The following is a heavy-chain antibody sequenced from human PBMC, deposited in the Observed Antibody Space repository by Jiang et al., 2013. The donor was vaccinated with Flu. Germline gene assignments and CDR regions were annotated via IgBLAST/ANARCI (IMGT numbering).Heavy chain of an antibody. CDR1: GDNVSSKSVA. J-gene: IGHJ3*02. CDR2: TYYRSKWYN. D-gene: IGHD3-16*01. CDR3: ARVGAPWGSGDAFDI. Sequence: QTLSLTCAISGDNVSSKSVAWNWIRQSPSRGLEWLGRTYYRSKWYNDYAVSVKSRITINPDTSKNQFSLQLNSVTPEDTAVYYCARVGAPWGSGDAFDIWGQGTMVTVSS. V-gene: IGHV6-1*01.